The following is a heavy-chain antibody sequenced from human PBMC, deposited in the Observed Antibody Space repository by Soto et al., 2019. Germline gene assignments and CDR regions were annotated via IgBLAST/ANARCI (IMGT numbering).Heavy chain of an antibody. CDR1: GGSISSGDYY. V-gene: IGHV4-30-4*01. CDR2: IYYSGST. CDR3: ARAPPLKYTYGLRGAFDI. J-gene: IGHJ3*02. Sequence: PSETLSLTCTFSGGSISSGDYYWSWIRQPPGKGLEWIGYIYYSGSTYYNPSLKSRVTISVDTSKNQFSLKLSSVTAADTAVYYCARAPPLKYTYGLRGAFDIWGQGTMVTVSS. D-gene: IGHD5-18*01.